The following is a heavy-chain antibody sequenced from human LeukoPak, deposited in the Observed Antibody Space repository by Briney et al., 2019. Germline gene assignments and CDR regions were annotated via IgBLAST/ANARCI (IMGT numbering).Heavy chain of an antibody. Sequence: ASVKLSCKASGGTFSSYAISWVRQAPGQGLEWMGGIIPIFGTANYVQKFQGRVTITADESTSTAYMELRSLRSADTAVHYCARSPERDYYYMDVWGKGTTVTISS. V-gene: IGHV1-69*13. CDR1: GGTFSSYA. J-gene: IGHJ6*03. CDR3: ARSPERDYYYMDV. D-gene: IGHD1-1*01. CDR2: IIPIFGTA.